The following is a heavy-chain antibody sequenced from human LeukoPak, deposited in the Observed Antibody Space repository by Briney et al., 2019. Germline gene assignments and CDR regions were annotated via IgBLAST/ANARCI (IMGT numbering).Heavy chain of an antibody. V-gene: IGHV4-59*08. CDR1: GGSTSNYY. CDR2: IYYSGST. CDR3: GRHECSGGSCSFDP. Sequence: SETLSLTCTVSGGSTSNYYWSWIRQPPGKGLEWIGYIYYSGSTNYNTSLKSRVTISVDTSKNQFSLKLTSVTAADTAVYYCGRHECSGGSCSFDPWGQGTLVTVSS. D-gene: IGHD2-15*01. J-gene: IGHJ5*02.